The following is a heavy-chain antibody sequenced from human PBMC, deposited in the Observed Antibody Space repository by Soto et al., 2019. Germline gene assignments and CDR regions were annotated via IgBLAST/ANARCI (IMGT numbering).Heavy chain of an antibody. CDR3: ARDGRDYIWGSYRYFDY. CDR2: IGVGSGNT. J-gene: IGHJ4*02. D-gene: IGHD3-16*02. Sequence: SVKVSCKASGFTFTSSAMQWVRQARGQRLEWIRWIGVGSGNTNYAQKDQERVTMTTDTSTSTAYMELRSLRSDDTAVYYCARDGRDYIWGSYRYFDYWGQGTLVTVSS. V-gene: IGHV1-58*02. CDR1: GFTFTSSA.